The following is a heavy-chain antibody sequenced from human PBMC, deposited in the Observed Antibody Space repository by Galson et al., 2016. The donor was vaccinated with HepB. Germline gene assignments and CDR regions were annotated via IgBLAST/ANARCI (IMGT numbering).Heavy chain of an antibody. CDR2: IWHDGSSE. D-gene: IGHD3-9*01. J-gene: IGHJ3*01. Sequence: SLRLSCAASGFAFSQYVMHWVRQAPGKGLEWVAVIWHDGSSEYYGDSVKGRFTISRDNFKNTLYPQMNSLTDGDTAVYSCAREGPTGTYDGTDGFDVWGQGTMVTVSS. V-gene: IGHV3-33*01. CDR1: GFAFSQYV. CDR3: AREGPTGTYDGTDGFDV.